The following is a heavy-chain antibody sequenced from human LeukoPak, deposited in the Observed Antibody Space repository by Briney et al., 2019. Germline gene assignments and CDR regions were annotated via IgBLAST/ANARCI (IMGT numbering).Heavy chain of an antibody. D-gene: IGHD3-3*01. CDR3: ARDQIFRESLGLEWLLVSYPDY. J-gene: IGHJ4*02. CDR1: GYTFTGYY. CDR2: INPNSGGT. V-gene: IGHV1-2*02. Sequence: ASVKVSCKASGYTFTGYYMHWVRQAPGQGLEWMGWINPNSGGTNYAQKFQGRVTMTRDTSISTAYMELSRLRSDDTAVYYCARDQIFRESLGLEWLLVSYPDYWGQGTLVTVSS.